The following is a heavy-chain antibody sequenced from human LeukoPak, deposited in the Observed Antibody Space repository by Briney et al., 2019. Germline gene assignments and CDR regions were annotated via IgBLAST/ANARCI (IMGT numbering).Heavy chain of an antibody. CDR1: GFTISNYW. CDR3: AREFYYYYMDV. Sequence: GGSLRLSCAASGFTISNYWMHWVRQAPGKGLVWVSRINNDGSTTTYADSVRGGFTISRDNAKNTLYLQMNSLRAEDTAVYYCAREFYYYYMDVWGKGTTVTVSS. V-gene: IGHV3-74*01. CDR2: INNDGSTT. J-gene: IGHJ6*03.